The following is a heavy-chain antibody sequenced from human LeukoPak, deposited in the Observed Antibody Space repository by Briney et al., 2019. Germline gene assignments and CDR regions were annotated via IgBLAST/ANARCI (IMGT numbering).Heavy chain of an antibody. J-gene: IGHJ1*01. CDR2: IYYSGST. V-gene: IGHV4-39*07. CDR3: ARGNGGPTQFQH. D-gene: IGHD2-8*01. CDR1: GGSISSSSYY. Sequence: PSETLSLTCTVSGGSISSSSYYWGWIRQPPGKGLEWIGSIYYSGSTNYNPSLKSRVTISVDTSKNQFSLKLSSVTAADTAVYYCARGNGGPTQFQHWGQGTLVTVSS.